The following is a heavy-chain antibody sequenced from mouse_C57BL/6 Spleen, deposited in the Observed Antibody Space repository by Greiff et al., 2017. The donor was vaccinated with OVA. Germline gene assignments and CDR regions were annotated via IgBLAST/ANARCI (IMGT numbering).Heavy chain of an antibody. J-gene: IGHJ2*01. Sequence: EVKLMESGGDLVKPGGSLKLSCAASGFTFSSYGMSWVRQTPDKRLEWVATISSGGSYTYYPDSVKGRFTISRDNAKNTLYLQMRSLKSKDTAMYYCASSTMVTYYFDYWGQGTTLTVSS. CDR2: ISSGGSYT. CDR1: GFTFSSYG. D-gene: IGHD2-1*01. V-gene: IGHV5-6*01. CDR3: ASSTMVTYYFDY.